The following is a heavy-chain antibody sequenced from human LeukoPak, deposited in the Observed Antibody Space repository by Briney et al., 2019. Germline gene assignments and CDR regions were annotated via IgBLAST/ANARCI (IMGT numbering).Heavy chain of an antibody. D-gene: IGHD6-13*01. Sequence: GGSLRLSCAASGFTVSSNYMSWVRQAPGKGLEWVSVIYSGGSTYYADSVKGRFTTSRDNSKNTLYLQMNSLRAEDTAVYYCARGGSSSWYMYYWGQGTLVTVSS. V-gene: IGHV3-66*01. CDR3: ARGGSSSWYMYY. J-gene: IGHJ4*02. CDR1: GFTVSSNY. CDR2: IYSGGST.